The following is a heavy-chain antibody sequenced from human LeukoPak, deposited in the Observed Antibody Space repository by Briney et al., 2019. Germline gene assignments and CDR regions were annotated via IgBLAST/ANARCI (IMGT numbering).Heavy chain of an antibody. CDR1: GGSISSYY. J-gene: IGHJ5*02. V-gene: IGHV4-4*07. D-gene: IGHD3-22*01. CDR2: IYSSGST. CDR3: ARDQQYYYDSSGYYRTDWFDP. Sequence: SETLSLTCTVSGGSISSYYWSWIRQPAGQGLEWIGRIYSSGSTNYNPSLKSRVTMSVDTSKNQFSLKLSSVTAADTAVYYCARDQQYYYDSSGYYRTDWFDPWGQGTLVTVSS.